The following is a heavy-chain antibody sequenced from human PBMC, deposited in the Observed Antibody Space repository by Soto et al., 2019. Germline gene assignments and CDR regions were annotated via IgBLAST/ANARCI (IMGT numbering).Heavy chain of an antibody. Sequence: SETLSLTCTVSGGSISNYYWSWIRQPPGRGLEWIGHIFYSGSTNYNPALKSRVTISVDTSKSQFSLKLSSVTAADTAVYYCAKGSGYNYGYFRWFDPWGQGTLVTVSS. CDR2: IFYSGST. CDR3: AKGSGYNYGYFRWFDP. CDR1: GGSISNYY. V-gene: IGHV4-59*01. D-gene: IGHD5-18*01. J-gene: IGHJ5*02.